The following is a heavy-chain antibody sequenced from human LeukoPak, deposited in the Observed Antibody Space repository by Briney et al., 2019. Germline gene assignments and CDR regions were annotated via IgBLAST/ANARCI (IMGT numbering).Heavy chain of an antibody. D-gene: IGHD3-22*01. Sequence: GGSLRLSCAASGFIFSRYWMSWVRQAPGKGLVWVSHINPDGTSTNYGDFVKGRFTISRDNAKNTLYLQMNSLRVEDTALYFCASLTHYNSRSFAFDIWGPGTMVTVSS. CDR2: INPDGTST. CDR1: GFIFSRYW. CDR3: ASLTHYNSRSFAFDI. J-gene: IGHJ3*02. V-gene: IGHV3-74*01.